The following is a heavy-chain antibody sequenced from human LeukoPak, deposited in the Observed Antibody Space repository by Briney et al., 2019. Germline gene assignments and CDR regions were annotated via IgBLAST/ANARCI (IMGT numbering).Heavy chain of an antibody. D-gene: IGHD3-10*01. J-gene: IGHJ4*02. Sequence: SETLSLTCTVSGGSISSYYWSWIRQPPGKGLEWIGNIYSSGTTNYNPSLKSRVTISMDTSKNQFSLKLSSVTAADTAVYYCARGKIWSPVYLSHWGQGTLVTVSS. CDR1: GGSISSYY. V-gene: IGHV4-59*13. CDR2: IYSSGTT. CDR3: ARGKIWSPVYLSH.